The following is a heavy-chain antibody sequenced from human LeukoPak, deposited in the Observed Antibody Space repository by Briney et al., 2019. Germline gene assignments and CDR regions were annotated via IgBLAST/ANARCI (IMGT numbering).Heavy chain of an antibody. D-gene: IGHD2-15*01. CDR3: AQGSYYFDY. Sequence: PSETLSLTCTVSDGSISSSYWSWVRQPPGKGLEWIGYINNSGTTKYNPSLKSRVTISGDTSKDQFSLKLSSVTAADTAVYYCAQGSYYFDYWGQGTLVTVSS. CDR1: DGSISSSY. J-gene: IGHJ4*02. CDR2: INNSGTT. V-gene: IGHV4-59*01.